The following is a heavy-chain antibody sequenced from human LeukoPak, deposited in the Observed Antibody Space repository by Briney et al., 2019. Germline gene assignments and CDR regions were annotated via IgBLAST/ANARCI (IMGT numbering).Heavy chain of an antibody. CDR1: GDSISSYY. Sequence: SETLSLTCTVSGDSISSYYWSWIRQPPGKGLEWIGHIYYSGSTNYNPSLKSRVTIPVDTSKNQFYLELSSVTAADTAVYYCARKGYYDILTGPMNNWFDPWGQGTRVTVSS. CDR3: ARKGYYDILTGPMNNWFDP. J-gene: IGHJ5*02. CDR2: IYYSGST. V-gene: IGHV4-59*01. D-gene: IGHD3-9*01.